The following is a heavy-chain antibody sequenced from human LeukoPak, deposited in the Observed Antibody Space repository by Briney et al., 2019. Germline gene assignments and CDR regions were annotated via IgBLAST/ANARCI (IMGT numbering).Heavy chain of an antibody. J-gene: IGHJ4*02. D-gene: IGHD3-22*01. CDR2: ISSSSSYI. CDR1: GFTFSSYS. CDR3: ARDRGYYDSSGYTPIDY. Sequence: GGSLRLSCAASGFTFSSYSMNWVRQAPGKGLEWVSSISSSSSYIYYADSVKGRFTISRDNAKNSLYLQMNGLRAEDTAVYYCARDRGYYDSSGYTPIDYWGQGTLVTVSS. V-gene: IGHV3-21*01.